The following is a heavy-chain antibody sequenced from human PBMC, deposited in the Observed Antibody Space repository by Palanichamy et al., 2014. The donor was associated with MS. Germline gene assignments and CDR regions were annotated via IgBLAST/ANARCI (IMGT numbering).Heavy chain of an antibody. Sequence: QLVEVWGRAWVQPREVPSRLSCATSGFTFSSYGMHWVRQAPGKGLEWVAVISYDGSNKYYADSVKGRFTISRDNSKNTLYLQMNSLRAEDTAVYYCAKNRFSSGWRSPLGSYHTFDYWGQGTLVTVSS. D-gene: IGHD6-19*01. CDR3: AKNRFSSGWRSPLGSYHTFDY. J-gene: IGHJ4*02. CDR2: ISYDGSNK. V-gene: IGHV3-30*18. CDR1: GFTFSSYG.